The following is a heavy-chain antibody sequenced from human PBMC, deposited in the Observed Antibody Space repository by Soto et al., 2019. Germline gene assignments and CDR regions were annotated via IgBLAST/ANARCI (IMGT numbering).Heavy chain of an antibody. V-gene: IGHV3-64D*06. Sequence: GGSLRLSCSASGFTFSSYAMHWARQAPGKGLEYVSAISSNGGSTYYADSVKGRFTISRDNSKNTLYLQMSSLRAEDTAVYYCVKGDRLIAVAGIDYWGQGTLVTVSS. CDR3: VKGDRLIAVAGIDY. CDR1: GFTFSSYA. CDR2: ISSNGGST. D-gene: IGHD6-19*01. J-gene: IGHJ4*02.